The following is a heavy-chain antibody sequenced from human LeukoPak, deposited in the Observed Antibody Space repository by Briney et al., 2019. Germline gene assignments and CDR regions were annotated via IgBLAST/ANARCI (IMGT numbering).Heavy chain of an antibody. CDR3: ARDGDFWSGSHRVHAFDI. CDR2: INPNGGGT. CDR1: GYTFTGYY. J-gene: IGHJ3*02. Sequence: ASVKVSCKASGYTFTGYYMHWVRQAPGQGLEWMGWINPNGGGTNYAQKFQGRVTMTRDTSISTAYMELSRLRSDDTAVYYCARDGDFWSGSHRVHAFDIWGQGTMVTVSS. D-gene: IGHD3-3*01. V-gene: IGHV1-2*02.